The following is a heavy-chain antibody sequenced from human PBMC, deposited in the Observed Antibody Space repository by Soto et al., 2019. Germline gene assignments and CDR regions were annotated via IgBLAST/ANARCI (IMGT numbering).Heavy chain of an antibody. Sequence: GGPLRFSFAAFGFTFNTYNMNWVRQSPGKGREWCSSISSSTTYIVYVHSARARFTISRDNAATPLSLQRSSLRPGNTAQYSFAKDFTKWASKAQLSTAGMDVWGQGTTVTVSS. V-gene: IGHV3-21*01. J-gene: IGHJ6*02. CDR3: AKDFTKWASKAQLSTAGMDV. CDR2: ISSSTTYI. D-gene: IGHD2-2*01. CDR1: GFTFNTYN.